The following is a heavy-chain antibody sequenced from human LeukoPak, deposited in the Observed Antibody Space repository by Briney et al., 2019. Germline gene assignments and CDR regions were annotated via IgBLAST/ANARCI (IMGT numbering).Heavy chain of an antibody. J-gene: IGHJ4*02. CDR3: ARGVFFDSDGYRKEFDS. D-gene: IGHD3-22*01. CDR1: GYTFTNYD. V-gene: IGHV1-8*01. CDR2: MNPNSGNT. Sequence: ASVKVSCKASGYTFTNYDINWVRQATGEGLEWMGWMNPNSGNTGYAQKFQDRVTMTRDTSINTAYMELSSLRSEDTAVYYCARGVFFDSDGYRKEFDSWGQGTLVTVSS.